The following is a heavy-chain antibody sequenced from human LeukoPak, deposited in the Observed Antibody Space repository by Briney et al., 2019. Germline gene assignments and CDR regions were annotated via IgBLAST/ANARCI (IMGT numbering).Heavy chain of an antibody. CDR3: AKDRQAKARGMATIQDY. V-gene: IGHV3-23*01. J-gene: IGHJ4*02. CDR1: GFTFSSYA. D-gene: IGHD5-24*01. Sequence: GGSLRLSCAASGFTFSSYAMSWVRQAPGKGLEWVSAISGSGGSTYYADSVKGRFTISRDNSKNTLYLQMNSLRAEDTAVYYCAKDRQAKARGMATIQDYWGQGTLVTVSS. CDR2: ISGSGGST.